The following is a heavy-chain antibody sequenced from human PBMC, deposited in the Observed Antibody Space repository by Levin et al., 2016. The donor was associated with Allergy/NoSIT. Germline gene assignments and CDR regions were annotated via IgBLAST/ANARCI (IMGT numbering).Heavy chain of an antibody. V-gene: IGHV4-38-2*01. CDR2: IYHSGST. CDR3: AAPLRGPHGMDV. D-gene: IGHD6-25*01. Sequence: SETLSLTCAVSGYSISSGYYWGWIRQPPGKGLEWIGSIYHSGSTYYNPSLKSRVTISVDTSKNQFSLKLSSVTAADTAVYYCAAPLRGPHGMDVWGQGTTVTVSS. J-gene: IGHJ6*02. CDR1: GYSISSGYY.